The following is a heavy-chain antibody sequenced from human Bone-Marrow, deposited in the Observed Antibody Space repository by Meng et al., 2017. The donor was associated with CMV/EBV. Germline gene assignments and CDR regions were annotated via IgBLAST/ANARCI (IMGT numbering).Heavy chain of an antibody. CDR3: IAAAVVSFVPTH. CDR2: ISSSGSTI. J-gene: IGHJ4*02. V-gene: IGHV3-11*04. Sequence: GGSLRLSCAASGFTFSDYYMSWIRQAPGKGLEWVSYISSSGSTIYYADSVKGRFTISRDNAKNSLYLQMNSLRAEDTAVYYCIAAAVVSFVPTHWGQGTRVTVSS. CDR1: GFTFSDYY. D-gene: IGHD6-13*01.